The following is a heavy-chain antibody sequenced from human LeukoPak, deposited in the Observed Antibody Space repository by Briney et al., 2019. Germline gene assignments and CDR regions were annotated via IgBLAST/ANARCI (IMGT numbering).Heavy chain of an antibody. CDR1: GFTFSSHA. Sequence: GGSLRLSCAASGFTFSSHAMSWVRQAPGKGLEWVSAISISGGSTYYADSVKGRFTISRDNSKNTLYLQMNSLRAEDTAVYYCARDSTGYWYFDLWGRGTLVSVSS. D-gene: IGHD3-3*02. CDR2: ISISGGST. J-gene: IGHJ2*01. CDR3: ARDSTGYWYFDL. V-gene: IGHV3-23*01.